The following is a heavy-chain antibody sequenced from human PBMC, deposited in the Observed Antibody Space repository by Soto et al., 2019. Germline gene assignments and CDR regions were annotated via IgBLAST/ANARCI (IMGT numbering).Heavy chain of an antibody. CDR3: ARRIAAAGTWGRFDP. CDR1: GGTFSSYA. D-gene: IGHD6-13*01. J-gene: IGHJ5*02. CDR2: IIPIFSTA. V-gene: IGHV1-69*13. Sequence: SVKVSCKASGGTFSSYAISWVRQAPGQGLEWVGGIIPIFSTANYAQKIQGRVTITADESTSTAYMELSSLSSEDTVVYYCARRIAAAGTWGRFDPWGQGTLVTVSS.